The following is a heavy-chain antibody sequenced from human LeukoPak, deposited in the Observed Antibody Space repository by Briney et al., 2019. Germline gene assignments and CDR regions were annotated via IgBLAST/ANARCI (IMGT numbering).Heavy chain of an antibody. J-gene: IGHJ3*02. D-gene: IGHD3-22*01. V-gene: IGHV3-64D*06. CDR2: ISSNGGNR. Sequence: PGGSLRLSCSASGFTFSSYAMHWVRQAPGKGLEYVSAISSNGGNRLYADSVKARFIISRDNSKNTLNLQMSSLRAEDTAVYYCVKFEYYYDRSGYYLRGNGFDIWGQGTMVTVSS. CDR1: GFTFSSYA. CDR3: VKFEYYYDRSGYYLRGNGFDI.